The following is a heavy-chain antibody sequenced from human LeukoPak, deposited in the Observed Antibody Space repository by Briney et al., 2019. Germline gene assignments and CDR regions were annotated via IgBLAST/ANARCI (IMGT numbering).Heavy chain of an antibody. V-gene: IGHV1-18*04. D-gene: IGHD6-19*01. J-gene: IGHJ3*02. CDR1: GYTFTSYG. CDR2: ISAYNGNT. Sequence: ASVTGSCTASGYTFTSYGISWVRQAPGQGLEWMGWISAYNGNTNYAQKLQGRVTMTTDTSTSTAYMELRSLRSDDTAVYYCARSRGSGDDAFDIWGQGTMVTVSS. CDR3: ARSRGSGDDAFDI.